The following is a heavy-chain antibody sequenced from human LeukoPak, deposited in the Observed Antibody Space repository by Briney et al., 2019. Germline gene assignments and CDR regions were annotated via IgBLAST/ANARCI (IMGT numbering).Heavy chain of an antibody. V-gene: IGHV1-18*01. CDR1: GYTFASYG. D-gene: IGHD3-16*02. CDR2: ISAYNGNT. CDR3: AIRLIGNWFDP. Sequence: GASVKVSCKASGYTFASYGITWVRQAPGQGLEWMGWISAYNGNTNYAPKVQGRVTMTTDTSTSTAYMELRSLRSDDTAVYYCAIRLIGNWFDPWGQGTLATVSS. J-gene: IGHJ5*02.